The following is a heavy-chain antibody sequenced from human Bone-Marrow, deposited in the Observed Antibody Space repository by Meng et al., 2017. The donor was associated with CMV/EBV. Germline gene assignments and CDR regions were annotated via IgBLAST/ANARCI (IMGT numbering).Heavy chain of an antibody. CDR1: GGSISSLY. D-gene: IGHD2-2*02. CDR3: ARASPDTRKGYCSSTSCYNYYYYYGMDV. CDR2: IYYSGST. J-gene: IGHJ6*02. Sequence: GSLRLSCTVSGGSISSLYWGCIRHPPGEVLEWIGYIYYSGSTNYNPSLKSRVTISVDTSKNQFSLKLSSVTAADTAVYYCARASPDTRKGYCSSTSCYNYYYYYGMDVWGQGTTVTVSS. V-gene: IGHV4-59*01.